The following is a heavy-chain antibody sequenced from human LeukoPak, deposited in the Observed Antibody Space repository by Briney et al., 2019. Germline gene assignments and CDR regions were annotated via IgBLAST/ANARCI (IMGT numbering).Heavy chain of an antibody. J-gene: IGHJ4*02. CDR3: ASIGGYSRAY. D-gene: IGHD2-21*01. CDR1: GGSISSYY. Sequence: SETLSLTCTVSGGSISSYYWSWIRQPPGKGLEWIGYIYTSGSTNYNPSLKSRVTISVDTSKNQFSLKLSSVTAADTAVYYCASIGGYSRAYWGQGTLVTVSS. CDR2: IYTSGST. V-gene: IGHV4-4*09.